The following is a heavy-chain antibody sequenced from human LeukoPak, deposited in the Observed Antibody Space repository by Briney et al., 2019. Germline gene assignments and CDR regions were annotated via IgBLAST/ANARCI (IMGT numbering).Heavy chain of an antibody. V-gene: IGHV3-53*01. J-gene: IGHJ4*02. CDR2: IYSGGST. CDR3: ARRAGEYSHPYDY. D-gene: IGHD4-17*01. CDR1: GFTFSNYA. Sequence: GGSLRLSCAASGFTFSNYAMRWVRQAPGKGLEWVSVIYSGGSTYYADSVKGRFTISRDNSKNTLYLQMNSLRADDTAVYYCARRAGEYSHPYDYWGQGTLVTVSS.